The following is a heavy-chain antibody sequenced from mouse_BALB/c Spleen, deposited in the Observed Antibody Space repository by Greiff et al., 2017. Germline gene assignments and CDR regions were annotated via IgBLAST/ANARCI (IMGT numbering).Heavy chain of an antibody. CDR3: AREGTGNAMDY. CDR1: GYTFTSYY. CDR2: IYPGNVNT. J-gene: IGHJ4*01. Sequence: QVQLQQSGPELVKPGASVRISCKASGYTFTSYYIHWVKQRPGQGLEWIGWIYPGNVNTKYNEKFKGKATLTADKSSSTAYMQLSSLTSEDSAVYFCAREGTGNAMDYWGQVTSVTVSS. D-gene: IGHD3-3*01. V-gene: IGHV1S56*01.